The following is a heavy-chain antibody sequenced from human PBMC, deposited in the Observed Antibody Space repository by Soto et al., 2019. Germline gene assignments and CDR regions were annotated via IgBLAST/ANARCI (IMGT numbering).Heavy chain of an antibody. J-gene: IGHJ6*02. V-gene: IGHV3-30*18. CDR2: ISYDGSNK. CDR3: AKEGYCSGGSCYSLSYMDV. CDR1: GFTFSSYG. Sequence: PGGSLRLSCAASGFTFSSYGMHWVRRAPGKGLEWVAVISYDGSNKYYADSVKGRFTISRDNSKNTLYLQMNSLRAEDTAVYYCAKEGYCSGGSCYSLSYMDVWGQGTTVTVSS. D-gene: IGHD2-15*01.